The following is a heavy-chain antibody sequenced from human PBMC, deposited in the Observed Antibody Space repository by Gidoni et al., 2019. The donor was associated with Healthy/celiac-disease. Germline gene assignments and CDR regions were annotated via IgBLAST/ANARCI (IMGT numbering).Heavy chain of an antibody. CDR2: ISYDGSNK. CDR3: AKDLYNGGSVPFDY. D-gene: IGHD5-12*01. CDR1: GFTFSSYG. Sequence: QVQLVESVGGVVQPGRSLRLSCAASGFTFSSYGMHWVRQAPGKGLEWVAVISYDGSNKYYADSVKGRFTISRDNSKNTLYLQMNSLRAEDTAVYYCAKDLYNGGSVPFDYWGQGTLVTVSS. V-gene: IGHV3-30*18. J-gene: IGHJ4*02.